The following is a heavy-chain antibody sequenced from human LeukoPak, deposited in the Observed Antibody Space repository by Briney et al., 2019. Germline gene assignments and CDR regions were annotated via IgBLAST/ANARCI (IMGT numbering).Heavy chain of an antibody. D-gene: IGHD1-26*01. J-gene: IGHJ4*02. CDR2: IWYDGSNK. V-gene: IGHV3-33*06. CDR3: AKGMGSSGSYFGDY. Sequence: GGSLRLSCAASGFSFSNYDMHWVRQAPGKGLEWVAIIWYDGSNKYYGDSVKGRFTISRDNSKNTLYLQMNSLRAEDTAMYYCAKGMGSSGSYFGDYWGQGTLVTVSS. CDR1: GFSFSNYD.